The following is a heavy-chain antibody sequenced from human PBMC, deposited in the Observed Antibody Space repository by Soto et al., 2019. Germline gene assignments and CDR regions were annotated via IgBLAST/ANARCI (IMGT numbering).Heavy chain of an antibody. CDR1: GFTFSSYG. Sequence: QVQLVESGGGVVQPGRSLRLSCAASGFTFSSYGMHWVRQAPGNGLEWVAVISYDGSNKYYADSVKGRFTISRDNSKNTLYLQMNSLRAEDTAVYYCAKDPGGQAVALDYWGQGTLVTVSS. J-gene: IGHJ4*02. V-gene: IGHV3-30*18. CDR3: AKDPGGQAVALDY. CDR2: ISYDGSNK. D-gene: IGHD6-19*01.